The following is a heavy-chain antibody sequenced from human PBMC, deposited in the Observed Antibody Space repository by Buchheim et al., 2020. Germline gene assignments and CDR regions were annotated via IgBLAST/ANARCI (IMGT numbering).Heavy chain of an antibody. CDR2: IDPSDSYT. CDR3: ARQHVAAAGPTYYYYGMDV. D-gene: IGHD6-13*01. Sequence: EVQLVQSGAEVKKPGESLRISCKGSGYSFTSYWISWVRQMPGKGLEWMGRIDPSDSYTNYSPSFQGHVTISTDKSISTAYLQWSSLKASDTAMYYCARQHVAAAGPTYYYYGMDVWGQGTT. CDR1: GYSFTSYW. V-gene: IGHV5-10-1*03. J-gene: IGHJ6*02.